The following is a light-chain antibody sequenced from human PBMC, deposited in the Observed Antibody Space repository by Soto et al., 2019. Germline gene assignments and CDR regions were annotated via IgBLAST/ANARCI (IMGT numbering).Light chain of an antibody. V-gene: IGLV1-44*01. CDR2: INN. CDR3: ATWDDRLNGWV. J-gene: IGLJ3*02. CDR1: SSNVGSNT. Sequence: QSVLTQPPSASGTPGQRVTISCSGSSSNVGSNTVSWYQQLSGAAPKLLIFINNQRPSGVPDRFSGSKSGTSASLAISGLQSEDDADYSCATWDDRLNGWVFGGGTQLTVL.